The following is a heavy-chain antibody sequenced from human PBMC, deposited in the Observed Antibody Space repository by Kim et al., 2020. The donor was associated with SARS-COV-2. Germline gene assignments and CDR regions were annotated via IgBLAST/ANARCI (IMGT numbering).Heavy chain of an antibody. CDR1: GFTLSSYS. J-gene: IGHJ4*02. V-gene: IGHV3-48*04. D-gene: IGHD3-22*01. Sequence: GGSLRLSCAASGFTLSSYSMNWVRQAPGKGLEWVSYISSSSSTIYYADSVKGRFTISRDNAKNSLYLQMNSLRAEDTAVYYCARDHYYDSSGYPDYWGQGTLVTVSS. CDR3: ARDHYYDSSGYPDY. CDR2: ISSSSSTI.